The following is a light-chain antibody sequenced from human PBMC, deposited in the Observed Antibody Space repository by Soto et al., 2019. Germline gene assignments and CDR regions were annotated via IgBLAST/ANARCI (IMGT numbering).Light chain of an antibody. V-gene: IGKV1-5*01. CDR1: QSISSW. Sequence: DIQMTQSPSTLSASVGDIVTITGRASQSISSWLAWYQQKPGKAPKLLIYDASSLESGVPSRFSGSGSGTEFTLTISSLQPDDFATYYCQQYNSYSLFGGGTKVEIK. CDR3: QQYNSYSL. CDR2: DAS. J-gene: IGKJ4*01.